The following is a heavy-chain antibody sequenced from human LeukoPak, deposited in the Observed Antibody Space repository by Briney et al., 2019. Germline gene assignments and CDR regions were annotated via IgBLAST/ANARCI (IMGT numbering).Heavy chain of an antibody. J-gene: IGHJ6*02. D-gene: IGHD2-2*01. CDR1: GFTFSSYA. Sequence: GGSLRLSCAASGFTFSSYAMSWVRQAPGKGLEWVPAISGSGGSTYYADSVKGRFTISRDNAKNSLYLQMNSLRAEDTAVYYCARADIVVVPAAYHYYYYYGMDVWGQGTTVTVSS. CDR3: ARADIVVVPAAYHYYYYYGMDV. V-gene: IGHV3-23*01. CDR2: ISGSGGST.